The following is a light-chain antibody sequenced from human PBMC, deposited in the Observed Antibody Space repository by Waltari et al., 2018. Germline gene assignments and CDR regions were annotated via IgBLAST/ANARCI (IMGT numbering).Light chain of an antibody. Sequence: ASHGNSIFLACDLHQPGQAPHLLIYAASSLQTGVPEMFSGSGSGTEVTLTISSLQPEDFATYYCQQASSFPITFGPGTKVDIK. CDR2: AAS. CDR3: QQASSFPIT. V-gene: IGKV1-12*01. J-gene: IGKJ3*01. CDR1: HGNSIF.